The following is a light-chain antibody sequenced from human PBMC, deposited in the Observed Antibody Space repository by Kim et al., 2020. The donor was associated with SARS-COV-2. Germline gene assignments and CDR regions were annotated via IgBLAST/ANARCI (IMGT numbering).Light chain of an antibody. J-gene: IGKJ5*01. CDR1: QGISSY. V-gene: IGKV1-9*01. CDR3: QQLNSYPLT. CDR2: AAS. Sequence: ASLGDRVTIACRASQGISSYLAWYQQKPGKAPKVLIYAASTLQSGVPSRFSSSGSGTEFTLTISSLQPEDFATYYCQQLNSYPLTFGQGTRLEIK.